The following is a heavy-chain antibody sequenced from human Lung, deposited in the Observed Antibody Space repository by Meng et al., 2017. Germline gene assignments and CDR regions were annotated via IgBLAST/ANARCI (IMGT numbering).Heavy chain of an antibody. D-gene: IGHD4-11*01. Sequence: QVQLVQSGAEVKKPGASVKVSCKASGYTFTSYCMHWVRQAPGQGLEWMGISDASGGSTDYSQDCHGRVTVTGETSACIVYMSLSSLGSDVTAFYCCTRGDCSNFDYWGQGTLVTVSS. V-gene: IGHV1-46*03. CDR1: GYTFTSYC. CDR3: TRGDCSNFDY. CDR2: SDASGGST. J-gene: IGHJ4*02.